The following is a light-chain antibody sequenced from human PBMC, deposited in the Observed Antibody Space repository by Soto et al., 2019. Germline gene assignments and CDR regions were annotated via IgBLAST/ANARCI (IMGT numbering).Light chain of an antibody. J-gene: IGKJ5*01. Sequence: EVGLTQSPGTVSLSPGERATLSGRASQSVISTYLAWYQQKPGQAPRLLIYGASSRATGIPDRFSGSGSGTDFTLTISSLEPEDFAVYYCQQRTRWPMTFGQGTRLEIK. CDR3: QQRTRWPMT. CDR2: GAS. CDR1: QSVISTY. V-gene: IGKV3D-20*02.